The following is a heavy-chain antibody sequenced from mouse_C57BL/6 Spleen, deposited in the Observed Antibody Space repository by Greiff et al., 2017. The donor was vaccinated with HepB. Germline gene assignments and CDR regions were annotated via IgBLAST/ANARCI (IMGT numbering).Heavy chain of an antibody. V-gene: IGHV1-82*01. CDR2: IYPGDGDT. D-gene: IGHD2-3*01. J-gene: IGHJ4*01. Sequence: QVQLQQSGPELVKPGASVKISCKASGYAFSSSWMNWVKQRPGKGLEWIGRIYPGDGDTNYNGKFKGKATLTADKSSSTAYMQLSSLTSEDSAVYFCARMGGDGYYRNYAMDYWGQGTSVTVSS. CDR3: ARMGGDGYYRNYAMDY. CDR1: GYAFSSSW.